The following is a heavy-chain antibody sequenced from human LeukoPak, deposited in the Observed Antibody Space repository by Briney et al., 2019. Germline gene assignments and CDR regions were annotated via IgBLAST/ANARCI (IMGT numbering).Heavy chain of an antibody. CDR2: IGSDGSVT. D-gene: IGHD2-21*02. CDR1: GFSFTNYW. CDR3: VRGSLRLPRSTPDY. J-gene: IGHJ4*02. Sequence: GGSLRLSCAVSGFSFTNYWMHWVRQDPGKGLVWVSYIGSDGSVTKYADSVKGRFTISRDNAVNTLYLQMNSLRVEDTAVYYCVRGSLRLPRSTPDYWGQGTLVTVSS. V-gene: IGHV3-74*03.